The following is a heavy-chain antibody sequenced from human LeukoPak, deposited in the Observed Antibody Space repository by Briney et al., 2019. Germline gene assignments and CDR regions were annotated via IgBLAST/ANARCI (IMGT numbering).Heavy chain of an antibody. V-gene: IGHV3-48*01. D-gene: IGHD4-11*01. CDR3: ARLGVTTTYNWFDP. J-gene: IGHJ5*02. CDR2: ISGNTKTI. CDR1: GFTFTTYS. Sequence: GGSLRLSCAASGFTFTTYSINWVRQAPGKGLEWTSYISGNTKTIYYADSVKGRFTISRDNAKNSLYLQMNSLRAEDTAVYYCARLGVTTTYNWFDPSGQGTLVTVSS.